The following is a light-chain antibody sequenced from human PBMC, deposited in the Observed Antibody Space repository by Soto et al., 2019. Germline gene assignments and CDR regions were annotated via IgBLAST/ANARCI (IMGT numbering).Light chain of an antibody. V-gene: IGLV2-14*01. CDR2: DVS. Sequence: QSALTQPASVSGSPGQSITISCTGTSSDVGGYNYVSWYQQHPGNAPNLMIYDVSNPPSGVSNRFSGSNSGNTASLTISGLQAEDEADYYCSSYTSSSTLVFGGGTKLTVL. CDR1: SSDVGGYNY. J-gene: IGLJ2*01. CDR3: SSYTSSSTLV.